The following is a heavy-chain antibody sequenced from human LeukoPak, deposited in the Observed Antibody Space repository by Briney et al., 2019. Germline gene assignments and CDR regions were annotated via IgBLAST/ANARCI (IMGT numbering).Heavy chain of an antibody. CDR2: ISHSGST. V-gene: IGHV4-34*01. CDR1: GGSFSGYY. D-gene: IGHD3-9*01. CDR3: ARRRYFDWPASNRYFDY. J-gene: IGHJ4*02. Sequence: SETLSLTCAVYGGSFSGYYWSWIRQPPGKGLEWIGEISHSGSTNYNPSLKSRVTISVDTSKNQFSLKLSSVTAADTAVYYCARRRYFDWPASNRYFDYWGQGTLVTVSS.